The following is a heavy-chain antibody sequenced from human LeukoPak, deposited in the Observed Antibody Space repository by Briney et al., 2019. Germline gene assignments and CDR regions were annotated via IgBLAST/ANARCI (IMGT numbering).Heavy chain of an antibody. CDR1: RYTFTDYY. CDR2: INPYSGGT. CDR3: ARGGWSLGYCSSSSCLDWFDP. V-gene: IGHV1-2*02. D-gene: IGHD2-2*01. Sequence: ASVKVSCKASRYTFTDYYMHWVRQAPGQGLEWMGWINPYSGGTNYAQKFQGRVTMTRDTSISTAYMELSRLRSDDTAVYYCARGGWSLGYCSSSSCLDWFDPWGQGTLVTVSS. J-gene: IGHJ5*02.